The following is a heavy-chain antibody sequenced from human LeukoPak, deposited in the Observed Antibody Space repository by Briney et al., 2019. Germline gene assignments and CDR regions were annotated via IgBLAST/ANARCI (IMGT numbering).Heavy chain of an antibody. CDR1: GDSVSSDSAA. D-gene: IGHD1-26*01. CDR3: ARRREPGYCDY. J-gene: IGHJ4*02. V-gene: IGHV6-1*01. CDR2: TYYRSKWYN. Sequence: SQTLSLTCAISGDSVSSDSAAWNGIRQSPSRGLEWLGRTYYRSKWYNDYAVSVKSRIIINPDTSKNQFSLQLSSVTPEDTAVYYCARRREPGYCDYWGQGTLVTVAS.